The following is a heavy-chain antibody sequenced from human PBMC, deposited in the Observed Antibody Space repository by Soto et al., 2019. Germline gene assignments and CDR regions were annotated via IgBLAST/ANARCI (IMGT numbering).Heavy chain of an antibody. Sequence: PGGSLRLSCAASGFTFSSYSMNWVRQAPGKGLEWVSSISSSSSYIYYADSVKGRFTISRDNAKNSLYLQMNSLRAEDTAVYYCARDENFHTAIPLSRQARLIYYYYGMDVWGQGTTVTVSS. V-gene: IGHV3-21*01. J-gene: IGHJ6*02. CDR3: ARDENFHTAIPLSRQARLIYYYYGMDV. CDR1: GFTFSSYS. D-gene: IGHD5-18*01. CDR2: ISSSSSYI.